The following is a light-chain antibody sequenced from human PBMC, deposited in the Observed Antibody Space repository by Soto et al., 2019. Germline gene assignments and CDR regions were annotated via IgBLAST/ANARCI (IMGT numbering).Light chain of an antibody. Sequence: DIQMTQAPSTLSASVGDRVTITCRASQSISVWLAWYQQKPGIAPKLLIYQASTLESGGPSRFSGSGSGTEFTLTISSLQPDDFATYYCQQYYTYSAAFGPGTRVEIK. CDR3: QQYYTYSAA. V-gene: IGKV1-5*03. J-gene: IGKJ3*01. CDR1: QSISVW. CDR2: QAS.